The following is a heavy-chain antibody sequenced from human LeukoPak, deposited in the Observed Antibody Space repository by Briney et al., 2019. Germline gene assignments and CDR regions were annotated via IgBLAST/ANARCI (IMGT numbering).Heavy chain of an antibody. Sequence: AGGSLRLSCAASGFTVSSNYMSWVRQAPGKGLEWVSVIYTGGNTHYADSVKGRFTISRDNSKNTVFLQMNSLRPEDTAVYYCARGDSSSWKNYYYYYGMDVWGQGTTVTVSS. CDR1: GFTVSSNY. D-gene: IGHD6-13*01. J-gene: IGHJ6*02. CDR3: ARGDSSSWKNYYYYYGMDV. V-gene: IGHV3-66*02. CDR2: IYTGGNT.